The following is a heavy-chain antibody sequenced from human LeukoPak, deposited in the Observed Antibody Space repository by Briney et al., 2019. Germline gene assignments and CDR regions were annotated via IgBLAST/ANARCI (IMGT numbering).Heavy chain of an antibody. CDR2: IIPIFGTA. Sequence: ASVKVSCKAPGGTFSSYAISWVRQAPGQGLEWMGGIIPIFGTANYAQKFQGRVTITADESTSTAYMELSSLRSEDTAVYYCARDGRYYYDSSGYYYASDYWGRGTLVTVSS. CDR3: ARDGRYYYDSSGYYYASDY. D-gene: IGHD3-22*01. V-gene: IGHV1-69*01. J-gene: IGHJ4*02. CDR1: GGTFSSYA.